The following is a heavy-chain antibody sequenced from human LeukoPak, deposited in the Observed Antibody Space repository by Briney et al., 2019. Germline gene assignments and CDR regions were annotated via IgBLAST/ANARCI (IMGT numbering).Heavy chain of an antibody. J-gene: IGHJ3*02. Sequence: SETLSLTCTVSGGSISSGDYYWSWIRQHPGKGLEWIGYIYYSGSTYYNPSLKSRVTISVDTSKNQFSLKLSSVTAADTAVYYCARGGNYYDSKTDAFDIWGQGTMVTVSS. D-gene: IGHD3-22*01. CDR2: IYYSGST. CDR1: GGSISSGDYY. V-gene: IGHV4-31*03. CDR3: ARGGNYYDSKTDAFDI.